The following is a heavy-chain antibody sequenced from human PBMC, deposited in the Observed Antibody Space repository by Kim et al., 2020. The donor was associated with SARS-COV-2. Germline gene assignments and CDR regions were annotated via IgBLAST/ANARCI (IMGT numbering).Heavy chain of an antibody. CDR2: ISGSGGST. CDR1: GFTFSSYA. J-gene: IGHJ1*01. D-gene: IGHD1-26*01. V-gene: IGHV3-23*01. Sequence: GGSLRLSCAASGFTFSSYAMSWVRQAPGKGLEWVSAISGSGGSTYYADSVKGRFTISRDNSKNTLYLQMNSLRAEDTAVYYCAKDSSGSYFFFWLAEYFQHWGQGTLVTVSS. CDR3: AKDSSGSYFFFWLAEYFQH.